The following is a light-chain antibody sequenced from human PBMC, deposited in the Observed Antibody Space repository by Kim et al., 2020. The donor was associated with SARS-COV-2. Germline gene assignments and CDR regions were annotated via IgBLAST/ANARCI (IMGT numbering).Light chain of an antibody. J-gene: IGKJ5*01. CDR1: QSVSSS. V-gene: IGKV3-11*01. CDR2: DAS. Sequence: LPPGESATLSCRASQSVSSSLAWYQQKPGQAPRLLSYDASNRATGIPARFSGSGSGTDFTLTISSLEPEDFAVYYCQQRSSWPITFGQGTRLEIK. CDR3: QQRSSWPIT.